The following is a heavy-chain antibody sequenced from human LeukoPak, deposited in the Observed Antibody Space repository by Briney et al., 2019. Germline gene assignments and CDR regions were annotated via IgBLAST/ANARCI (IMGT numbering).Heavy chain of an antibody. CDR1: GGSISSGDYH. CDR3: ARGDYGGSDYAFDI. J-gene: IGHJ3*02. D-gene: IGHD4-23*01. V-gene: IGHV4-30-4*08. CDR2: IYYSGST. Sequence: SETLSLTCTVSGGSISSGDYHWRWIRQPPGKGLEWIGYIYYSGSTYYNPSLKSRVTISVDTSKNQFSLKLSSVTAADTAVYYCARGDYGGSDYAFDIWGQGTMVTVSS.